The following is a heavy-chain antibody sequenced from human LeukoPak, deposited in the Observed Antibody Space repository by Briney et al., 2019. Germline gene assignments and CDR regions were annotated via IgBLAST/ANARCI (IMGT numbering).Heavy chain of an antibody. CDR3: ARGLGIGDY. CDR1: GFSISNYW. J-gene: IGHJ4*02. CDR2: IKQAESER. D-gene: IGHD7-27*01. Sequence: GGSLRLSCAGSGFSISNYWMSWVRQAPGKGLEWVANIKQAESERFYVDSVKGRFTISRDNAKNSLYLQMNSLRAEDTAVYYCARGLGIGDYWGQGTLVTVSS. V-gene: IGHV3-7*01.